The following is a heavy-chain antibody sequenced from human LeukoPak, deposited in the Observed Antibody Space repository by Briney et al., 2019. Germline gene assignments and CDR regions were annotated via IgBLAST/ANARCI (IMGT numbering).Heavy chain of an antibody. CDR2: ISNDGGGT. CDR1: GIIFNNYG. J-gene: IGHJ5*02. Sequence: GGSLRLSCSASGIIFNNYGLMWVRQAPGEGLEWVSAISNDGGGTTYADFVKGRFTISRDNSKNTLSLQMNSLRPEDTALYYCAKGNIGYFADLWGQGTVVTVSS. D-gene: IGHD2/OR15-2a*01. CDR3: AKGNIGYFADL. V-gene: IGHV3-23*01.